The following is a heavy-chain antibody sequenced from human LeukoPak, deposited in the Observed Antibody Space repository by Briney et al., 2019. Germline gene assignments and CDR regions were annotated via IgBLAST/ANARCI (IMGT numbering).Heavy chain of an antibody. CDR1: GLTFSIHW. D-gene: IGHD5-24*01. J-gene: IGHJ4*02. Sequence: GGSLRLSCAASGLTFSIHWMNWVREAPGKGLECVANINQDGSGKYYVDSVKGRFTIFRDNSKNALYLQMNSLIAEDTAVYYCARDHFRATINVGFDYWGQGTLVTVSS. CDR3: ARDHFRATINVGFDY. CDR2: INQDGSGK. V-gene: IGHV3-7*01.